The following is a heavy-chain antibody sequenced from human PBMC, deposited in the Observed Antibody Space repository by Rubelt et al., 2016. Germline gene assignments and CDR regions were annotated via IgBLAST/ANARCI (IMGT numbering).Heavy chain of an antibody. CDR3: TTNTLEYSSFGY. J-gene: IGHJ4*02. Sequence: EVQLVESGGGMIQPGGSLRLSCAASGFSVSSSYLSWVRQAPGKGLEWVGRIKSKTDGGTTDYAAPVKGRFTISRDDSQNTRYLQMNSRKTEDTAVYYCTTNTLEYSSFGYWGQGTLVTVSS. V-gene: IGHV3-15*01. CDR1: GFSVSSSY. CDR2: IKSKTDGGTT. D-gene: IGHD6-6*01.